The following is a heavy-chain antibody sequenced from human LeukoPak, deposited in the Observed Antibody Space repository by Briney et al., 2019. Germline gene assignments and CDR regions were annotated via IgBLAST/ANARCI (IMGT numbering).Heavy chain of an antibody. CDR1: GFTFSSYG. J-gene: IGHJ4*02. Sequence: PGRSLRLSCASSGFTFSSYGMHWVRQAPGKGLEWVAVIWYDGSNKYYADSVKGRFTISRDNSKNTLYLQMNSLRAEDTAVYYCAKDSTIYGPIDYWGQGTLVTVSS. CDR2: IWYDGSNK. V-gene: IGHV3-33*06. CDR3: AKDSTIYGPIDY. D-gene: IGHD3-3*01.